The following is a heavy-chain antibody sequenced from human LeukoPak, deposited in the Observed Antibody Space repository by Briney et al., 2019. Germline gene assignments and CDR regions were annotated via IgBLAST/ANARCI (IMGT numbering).Heavy chain of an antibody. J-gene: IGHJ4*02. CDR2: INSDGSIT. V-gene: IGHV3-74*01. Sequence: GGSLRPSCAASGFTFSNYWMHWVRQAPGKGLVWVSRINSDGSITSYADSVKGRFTISRDNAKNTLYLQMNSLRAEDTAAYYCARGPMVRTNLFDYWGQGTLVTVSS. CDR3: ARGPMVRTNLFDY. CDR1: GFTFSNYW. D-gene: IGHD3-10*01.